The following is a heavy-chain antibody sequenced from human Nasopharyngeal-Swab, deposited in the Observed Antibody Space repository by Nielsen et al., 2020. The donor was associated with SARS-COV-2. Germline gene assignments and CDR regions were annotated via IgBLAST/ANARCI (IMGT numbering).Heavy chain of an antibody. CDR3: ARQGILPFDY. Sequence: VRQAPGQGLEWMGGIIPIFGTANYAQKFQGRVTITADESTSTAYMELSSLRSEDTAMYYCARQGILPFDYWSQGTLVTVSS. V-gene: IGHV1-69*01. D-gene: IGHD2-21*01. CDR2: IIPIFGTA. J-gene: IGHJ4*02.